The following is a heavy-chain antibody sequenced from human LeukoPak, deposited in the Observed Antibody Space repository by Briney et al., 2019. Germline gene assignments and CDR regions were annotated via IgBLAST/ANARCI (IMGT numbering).Heavy chain of an antibody. V-gene: IGHV1-2*02. J-gene: IGHJ4*02. CDR2: INPNSGGT. CDR3: AREEAVANPPLDY. CDR1: GYTFTGYY. Sequence: ASVKVSCKASGYTFTGYYMHWVRQAPGQGLECMGWINPNSGGTNYAQKFQGRVTMTRDTSISTAYMELSRLRSDDTAVYYCAREEAVANPPLDYWGQGTLVTVSS. D-gene: IGHD6-19*01.